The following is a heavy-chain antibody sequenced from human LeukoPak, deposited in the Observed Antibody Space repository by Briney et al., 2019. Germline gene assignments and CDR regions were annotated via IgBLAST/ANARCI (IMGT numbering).Heavy chain of an antibody. J-gene: IGHJ6*02. Sequence: SETLSLTCAVYGGSFSGGASFSGYYWSWIRQSPGRGLEWIGEANPSGSTNYNPSLKSRVTISGDTSKTQFSLRLSSVTAADTAVDYCAGGRRADVSTFRCYYSYGTDVWGQGTTVTVSS. CDR2: ANPSGST. V-gene: IGHV4-34*01. CDR3: AGGRRADVSTFRCYYSYGTDV. CDR1: GGSFSGGASFSGYY. D-gene: IGHD1-1*01.